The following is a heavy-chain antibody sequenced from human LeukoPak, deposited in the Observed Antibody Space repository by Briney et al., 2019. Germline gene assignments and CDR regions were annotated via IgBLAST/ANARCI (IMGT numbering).Heavy chain of an antibody. J-gene: IGHJ3*02. Sequence: GGSLRLSCAASGFTFSTYDMHWVRHATGKGLEWVSGIGTAGDSYYPGSVKGRFTISRENAKNSLYLQMNSLRAGDTAVYYCARAGSLRGRYSGSYSGFDIWGQGTMVTVSS. V-gene: IGHV3-13*01. CDR1: GFTFSTYD. D-gene: IGHD1-26*01. CDR2: IGTAGDS. CDR3: ARAGSLRGRYSGSYSGFDI.